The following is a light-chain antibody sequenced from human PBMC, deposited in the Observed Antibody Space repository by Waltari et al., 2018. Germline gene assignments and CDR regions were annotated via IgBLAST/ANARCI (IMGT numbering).Light chain of an antibody. CDR3: CSYAGSYTYR. J-gene: IGLJ1*01. Sequence: QSALTQPRSVSGSPGQSVTISCTGTSSDVGGYNYVSWYQQHPGKAPKLMSYDVSNRPSGVPVRFHGSKSGNTAALTISGLQAEDEADYYCCSYAGSYTYRFATGTTVTVL. V-gene: IGLV2-11*01. CDR2: DVS. CDR1: SSDVGGYNY.